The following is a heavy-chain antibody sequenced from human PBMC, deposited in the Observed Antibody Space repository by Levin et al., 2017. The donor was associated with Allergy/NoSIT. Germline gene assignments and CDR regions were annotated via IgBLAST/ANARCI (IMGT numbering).Heavy chain of an antibody. D-gene: IGHD4-17*01. CDR2: IKQDGSEK. J-gene: IGHJ1*01. Sequence: GESLKISCAASGFTFSSYWMSWVRQAPGKGLEWVANIKQDGSEKYYVDSVKGRFTISRDNAKNSLYLQMNSLRAEDTAVYYCARVYYGDYHHEYFQHWGQGTLVTVSS. V-gene: IGHV3-7*03. CDR3: ARVYYGDYHHEYFQH. CDR1: GFTFSSYW.